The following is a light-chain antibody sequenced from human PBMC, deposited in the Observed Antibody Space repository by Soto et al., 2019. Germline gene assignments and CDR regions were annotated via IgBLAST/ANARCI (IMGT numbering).Light chain of an antibody. CDR2: LGS. V-gene: IGKV2-28*01. J-gene: IGKJ2*02. Sequence: DIVMTQSPLSLPVTPGEPASISCRSSQSLLHRNGYNYLDWYLQKPGQSPQLLIYLGSNRSSGVPDRFSGSGSGTDFTAKISRVEAEDVGVYYCMQALQTPCTFGQGTKLEIK. CDR3: MQALQTPCT. CDR1: QSLLHRNGYNY.